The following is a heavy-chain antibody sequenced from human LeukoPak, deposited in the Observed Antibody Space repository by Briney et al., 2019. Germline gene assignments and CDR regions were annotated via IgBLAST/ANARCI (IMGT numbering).Heavy chain of an antibody. J-gene: IGHJ4*02. V-gene: IGHV3-23*01. CDR1: GFTFSDHY. Sequence: GGSLRLSCAASGFTFSDHYMNWVRQAPGKGLEWVSTMSGDATSTYYADSVKGRFTISRDNSKNTLYLQMNSLRAEDTAVYYCANRTSGSSWYSSDYWGQGTLVTVSS. D-gene: IGHD6-13*01. CDR3: ANRTSGSSWYSSDY. CDR2: MSGDATST.